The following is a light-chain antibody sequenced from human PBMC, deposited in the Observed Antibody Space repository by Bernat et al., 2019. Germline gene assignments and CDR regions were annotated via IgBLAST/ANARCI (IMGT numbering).Light chain of an antibody. CDR3: SSYAGTNNLV. V-gene: IGLV2-8*01. CDR1: SSDIGAYNY. J-gene: IGLJ1*01. CDR2: EVN. Sequence: EPPSASGSSGQSVTISCTGTSSDIGAYNYVSWYQQHPGKAPKLMIYEVNKRPSGVPDRFSGSKSGDTASLTISGLQADDEADFYCSSYAGTNNLVFGTGTKVTVL.